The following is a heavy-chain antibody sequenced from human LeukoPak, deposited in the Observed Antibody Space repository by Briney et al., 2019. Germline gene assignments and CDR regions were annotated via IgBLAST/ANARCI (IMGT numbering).Heavy chain of an antibody. CDR1: GGSISSSSYY. D-gene: IGHD3-10*01. Sequence: PSETLSLTCTVSGGSISSSSYYWGWLRQPPGKGLEWIGSIYYSGSTYYNPSLKSRVTISVDTSKNQFSLKLSSVTAADTAVYYCASLYYYGSGRYYKTPPYYYMDVWGKGTTVTVSS. CDR2: IYYSGST. J-gene: IGHJ6*03. CDR3: ASLYYYGSGRYYKTPPYYYMDV. V-gene: IGHV4-39*07.